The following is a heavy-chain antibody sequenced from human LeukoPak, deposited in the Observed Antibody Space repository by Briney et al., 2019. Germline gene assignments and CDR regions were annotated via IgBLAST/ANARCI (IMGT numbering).Heavy chain of an antibody. CDR1: GFTFSHYG. J-gene: IGHJ4*02. CDR3: VRGSGGNGYGYWGDF. V-gene: IGHV3-33*01. Sequence: GGSLRLSCAASGFTFSHYGMHWVRQAPGMGLEWVAVIWFHGGEIHYPDSVKGQFTISRDNSKNTLYLQMDNLRADDTAVYYCVRGSGGNGYGYWGDFWGQGTLVTVST. CDR2: IWFHGGEI. D-gene: IGHD2-15*01.